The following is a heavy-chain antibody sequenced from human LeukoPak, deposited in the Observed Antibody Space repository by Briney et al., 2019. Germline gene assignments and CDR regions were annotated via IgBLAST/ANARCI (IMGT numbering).Heavy chain of an antibody. Sequence: PSETLSLTCTVSGGSISSYYWSWIRQPAGKGLEWIGRIYTSGSTNYNPSPKSRGTMSLDTSKNQFSLKLSSVTAADTAVYYCESTQYDTYSSGWYHPFDYWGQGTLVTVSS. CDR3: ESTQYDTYSSGWYHPFDY. D-gene: IGHD6-19*01. J-gene: IGHJ4*02. V-gene: IGHV4-4*07. CDR2: IYTSGST. CDR1: GGSISSYY.